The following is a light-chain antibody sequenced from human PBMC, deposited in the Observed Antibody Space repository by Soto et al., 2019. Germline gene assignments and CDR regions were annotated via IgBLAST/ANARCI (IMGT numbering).Light chain of an antibody. CDR1: ADISQY. V-gene: IGKV1-27*01. J-gene: IGKJ1*01. CDR2: GAS. CDR3: QNYNRAPWT. Sequence: DIHMTQSPSSLSASIGDRGTIICRASADISQYLAWYQQKPGKVAKLLIYGASTLQSGVPSRFSGSGSGTDFTLTISSLQTEDVATYYCQNYNRAPWTFGQGTKVESK.